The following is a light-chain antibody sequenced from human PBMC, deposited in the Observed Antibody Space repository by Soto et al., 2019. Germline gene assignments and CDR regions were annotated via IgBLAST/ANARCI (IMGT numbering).Light chain of an antibody. CDR1: GSNIGSNS. CDR3: AAWDDSLNAREV. J-gene: IGLJ1*01. CDR2: SNN. Sequence: QSVLTQPPSASGTLGQRVTISCSGSGSNIGSNSVNWYQQLPGAAPKLLIYSNNQRPSGVPDRFSGSKSGTSASLAISGLQSEDEADYYCAAWDDSLNAREVFVTGTKVTVL. V-gene: IGLV1-44*01.